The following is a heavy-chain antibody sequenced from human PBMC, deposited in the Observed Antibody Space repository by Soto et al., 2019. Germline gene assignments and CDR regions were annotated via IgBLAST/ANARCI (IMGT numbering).Heavy chain of an antibody. CDR1: GFTFSSYG. CDR2: ISYDGSNK. Sequence: QVQLVESGGGVVQPGRSLRLSCAASGFTFSSYGMHWVRQAPGKGLEWVAVISYDGSNKYYADSVKGRFTISRDNSKNTLYRQKNSLRAEDTAVYYCAKDVVVGATTGLGDYYYYDGMDVWGQGTTVTVSS. D-gene: IGHD1-26*01. J-gene: IGHJ6*02. CDR3: AKDVVVGATTGLGDYYYYDGMDV. V-gene: IGHV3-30*18.